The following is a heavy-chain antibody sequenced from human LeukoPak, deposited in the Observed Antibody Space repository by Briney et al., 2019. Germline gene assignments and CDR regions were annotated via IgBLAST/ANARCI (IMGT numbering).Heavy chain of an antibody. J-gene: IGHJ6*03. Sequence: GASVKVSCKASGYTFTSYDINWVRQATGQGLEWMGRMNPNSGNTGYAQKFQGRVTMTRNTSISTAYMELSSLRSEDTAAYYCARLPHLQLAATDYMGVWGKGTTVTVSS. CDR3: ARLPHLQLAATDYMGV. D-gene: IGHD6-6*01. V-gene: IGHV1-8*01. CDR2: MNPNSGNT. CDR1: GYTFTSYD.